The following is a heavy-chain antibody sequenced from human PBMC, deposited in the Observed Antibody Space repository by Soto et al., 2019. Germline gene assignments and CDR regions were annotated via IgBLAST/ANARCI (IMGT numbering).Heavy chain of an antibody. D-gene: IGHD4-17*01. CDR2: ISAYNGNT. CDR3: ARDYGDYVSKNFDY. V-gene: IGHV1-18*01. J-gene: IGHJ4*02. CDR1: GYTFTSYS. Sequence: ASVKVSCKASGYTFTSYSIGWVRQAPGQGLEWMGWISAYNGNTNYAQKLQGRVTMTTDTSTSTAYMELRSLRSDDTAVYYCARDYGDYVSKNFDYWGQGTLVTVSS.